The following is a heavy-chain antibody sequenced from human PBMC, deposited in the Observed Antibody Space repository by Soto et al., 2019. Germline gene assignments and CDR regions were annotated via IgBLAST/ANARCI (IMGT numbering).Heavy chain of an antibody. V-gene: IGHV3-48*02. J-gene: IGHJ6*02. CDR3: ASPSPFVVVTAIRSYYGMDV. Sequence: GGSLRLSCAASGFTFSSYSMNWVRQAPGKGLEWVSYISSSSSTIYYADSVKGRFIISRDNAKNSLYLQMNSLRDEDTAVYYCASPSPFVVVTAIRSYYGMDVWGQGTTVTVSS. CDR2: ISSSSSTI. D-gene: IGHD2-21*02. CDR1: GFTFSSYS.